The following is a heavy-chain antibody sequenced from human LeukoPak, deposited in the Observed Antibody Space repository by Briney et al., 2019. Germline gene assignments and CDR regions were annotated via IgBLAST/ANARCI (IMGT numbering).Heavy chain of an antibody. CDR3: ARGGNWNYGGSYYYYMDV. J-gene: IGHJ6*03. CDR1: GFTFSSYW. D-gene: IGHD1-7*01. V-gene: IGHV3-74*01. Sequence: GGSLRLSCAASGFTFSSYWMHWVRQAPGKGLVWVSRINSDGSSTSYADSVKGRFTISRDNAKNTLYLQMNSLRAEDTAVYYCARGGNWNYGGSYYYYMDVWGKGTTVTVSS. CDR2: INSDGSST.